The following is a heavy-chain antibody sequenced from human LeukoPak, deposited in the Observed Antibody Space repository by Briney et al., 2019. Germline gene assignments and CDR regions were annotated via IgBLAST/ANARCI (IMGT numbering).Heavy chain of an antibody. J-gene: IGHJ3*02. D-gene: IGHD3-9*01. Sequence: ASVKVSCKASGYTLPGYHMHWVRDPPAQGREWMGYNTPNSGGTNYAQKFRRWVTMTRDTSISTAYMELSRLRSDDTAVYYCARGRYYDILTGPIGPAFDIWGQGTMVTVSS. CDR1: GYTLPGYH. V-gene: IGHV1-2*04. CDR3: ARGRYYDILTGPIGPAFDI. CDR2: NTPNSGGT.